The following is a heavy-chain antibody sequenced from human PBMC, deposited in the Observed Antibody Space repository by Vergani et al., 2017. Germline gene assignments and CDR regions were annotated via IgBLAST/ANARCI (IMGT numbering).Heavy chain of an antibody. CDR1: GYTFTDHY. CDR2: VDPEDGET. J-gene: IGHJ6*02. Sequence: EVQLVQSGAEVKKPGATMKISCKASGYTFTDHYMHWVKQAPGKGLEWMGLVDPEDGETKYAEKFKGRVTIATDTSTATAHLELSSLRSEDTAVYYCATPQTVTTGVIEVWGQGTTVIVSS. CDR3: ATPQTVTTGVIEV. D-gene: IGHD4-17*01. V-gene: IGHV1-69-2*01.